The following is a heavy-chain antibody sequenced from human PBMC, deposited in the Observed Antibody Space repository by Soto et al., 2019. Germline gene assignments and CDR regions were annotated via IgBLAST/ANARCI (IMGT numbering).Heavy chain of an antibody. V-gene: IGHV3-30*04. CDR1: AVSFTNFA. CDR3: ARQRHPQAGDYYYVGMDV. J-gene: IGHJ6*01. CDR2: ISFDGSNK. D-gene: IGHD6-25*01. Sequence: QVQLMESVGGVVRPGEALRLSCAASAVSFTNFALHWVRQAPARGLAWVAGISFDGSNKFYVDSVKGRITISMDNTKNTLYLQMSSLTPDAAGVYYCARQRHPQAGDYYYVGMDVWGQGTSVNVPS.